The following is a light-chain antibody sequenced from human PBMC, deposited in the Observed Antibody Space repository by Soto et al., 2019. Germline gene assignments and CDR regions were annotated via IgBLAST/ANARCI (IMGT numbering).Light chain of an antibody. Sequence: QSALTQPQSASGTPGQRVTISCSGSSSNIGTNTVNRYQQLPGSPPQLLLYSTNQRPSGVPGRFSGSKSGTSASLAISGLQSDDEADYYCAAWDGSLNVVLFGGGTKLTVL. CDR1: SSNIGTNT. J-gene: IGLJ2*01. CDR3: AAWDGSLNVVL. V-gene: IGLV1-44*01. CDR2: STN.